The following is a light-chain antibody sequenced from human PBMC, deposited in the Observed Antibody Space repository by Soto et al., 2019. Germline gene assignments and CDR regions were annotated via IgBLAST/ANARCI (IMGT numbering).Light chain of an antibody. Sequence: DIQMTRSPPTLSXXXXXXXXXXXRASHSISGWLAWYQQKPGKAPNLLIYKASTLQSGVPSRFSGSGSGTDFTLTISSLQPEDFATYYCQQYNSYSWTFGQGTKVDI. J-gene: IGKJ1*01. CDR1: HSISGW. CDR3: QQYNSYSWT. CDR2: KAS. V-gene: IGKV1-5*03.